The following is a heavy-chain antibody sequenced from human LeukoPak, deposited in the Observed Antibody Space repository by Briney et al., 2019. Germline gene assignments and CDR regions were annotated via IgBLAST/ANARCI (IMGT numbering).Heavy chain of an antibody. CDR2: ISYDGSNK. V-gene: IGHV3-30*11. CDR3: ARDFFIEDGYLYYFDY. Sequence: GPSLRLSGAASGFTLSSYAMPGVRRAPGKGLEWVAVISYDGSNKYYADSVKGRFTISRDNSKNTLYLQMNSLRAEDTAVYYCARDFFIEDGYLYYFDYWGQGTLVTVSS. D-gene: IGHD5-24*01. CDR1: GFTLSSYA. J-gene: IGHJ4*02.